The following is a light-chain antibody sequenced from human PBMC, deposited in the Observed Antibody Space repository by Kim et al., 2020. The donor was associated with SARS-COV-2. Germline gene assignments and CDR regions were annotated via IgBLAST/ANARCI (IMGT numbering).Light chain of an antibody. V-gene: IGLV3-1*01. J-gene: IGLJ2*01. CDR2: QDT. Sequence: VSPGQTASFTGSGDSLADKDVCWYQQMPGPAPVLVIYQDTKRPSGIPERFSGSNSGNTATLTISGTQAMDDADYYCQVWDSTTAIFGGGTQLTVL. CDR3: QVWDSTTAI. CDR1: SLADKD.